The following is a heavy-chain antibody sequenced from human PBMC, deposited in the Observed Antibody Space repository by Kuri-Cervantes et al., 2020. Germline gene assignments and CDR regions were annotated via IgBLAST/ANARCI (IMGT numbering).Heavy chain of an antibody. V-gene: IGHV3-30*07. Sequence: SVKGRFTISGGISKNTLYLQMNSLRAEDTAVFYCACGGTVNNVFDIWGQGTMVTVSS. CDR3: ACGGTVNNVFDI. J-gene: IGHJ3*02. D-gene: IGHD4-17*01.